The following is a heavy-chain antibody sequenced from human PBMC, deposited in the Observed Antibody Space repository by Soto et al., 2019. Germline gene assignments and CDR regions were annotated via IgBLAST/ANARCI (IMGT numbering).Heavy chain of an antibody. CDR1: GDSMTKYY. CDR2: IYTSGST. V-gene: IGHV4-4*07. Sequence: QVQLQESGPGLVKPSETLSLTCTVSGDSMTKYYWSWIRQPAGKGLEWIGRIYTSGSTNYNPSLKGRVTMSIDTSNNHFSLSLKSVTAADTAVYYCARTVGAAYYFDFWGQGALVTVSS. D-gene: IGHD1-26*01. CDR3: ARTVGAAYYFDF. J-gene: IGHJ4*02.